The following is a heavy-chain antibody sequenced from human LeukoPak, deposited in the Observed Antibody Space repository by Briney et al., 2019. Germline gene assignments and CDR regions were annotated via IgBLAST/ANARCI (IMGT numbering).Heavy chain of an antibody. D-gene: IGHD2-21*02. CDR1: GFTFSSYA. CDR3: ARELLSLDY. V-gene: IGHV3-30*04. Sequence: HPGGSLRLSCAASGFTFSSYAMHWVRQAPGKGLEWVAVISYDGSNKYYADSVKGRFTISRDNSKNTLYLQMNSLRAEDTAVYYCARELLSLDYWGQGTLVTVSS. J-gene: IGHJ4*02. CDR2: ISYDGSNK.